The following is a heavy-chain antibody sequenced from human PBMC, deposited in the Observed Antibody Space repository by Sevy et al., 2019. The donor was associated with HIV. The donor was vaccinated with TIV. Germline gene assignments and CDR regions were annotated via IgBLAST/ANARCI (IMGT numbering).Heavy chain of an antibody. V-gene: IGHV3-30-3*01. J-gene: IGHJ5*02. CDR2: ISYDGGNK. CDR1: GFTFSSYA. D-gene: IGHD3-9*01. Sequence: GGSLRLSCAASGFTFSSYAMHWVRQAPGKGLEWVAVISYDGGNKYYADSVKGRFTISRDNPKNTLYLQMNSLRAEDTAVYYCARDLNILTGYYNGGLDPWGQGTLVTVSS. CDR3: ARDLNILTGYYNGGLDP.